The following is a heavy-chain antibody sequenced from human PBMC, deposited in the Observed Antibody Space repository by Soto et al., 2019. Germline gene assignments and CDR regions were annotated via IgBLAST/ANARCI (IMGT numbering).Heavy chain of an antibody. D-gene: IGHD3-3*01. CDR3: ARQPDFWTMFYFDY. J-gene: IGHJ4*02. CDR2: IYPGDSDT. Sequence: EVQLVQSGAEVKKPGESLKISCKGSGYSFTSYWIAWVRQMPGKGLEWMGIIYPGDSDTRYSPSFQGHVTISADTSNSTAYLQWSSLKASDTAIYYCARQPDFWTMFYFDYWGQGTLATVSS. V-gene: IGHV5-51*01. CDR1: GYSFTSYW.